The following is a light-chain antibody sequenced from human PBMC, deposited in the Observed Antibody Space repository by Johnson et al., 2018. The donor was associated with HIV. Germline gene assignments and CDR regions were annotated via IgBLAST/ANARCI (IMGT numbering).Light chain of an antibody. CDR2: DNN. J-gene: IGLJ1*01. CDR3: GTWDSSLSAA. V-gene: IGLV1-51*01. CDR1: TSNIGNNY. Sequence: QSILTQPPSVSAAPGQKVTISCSGSTSNIGNNYVSWYQQLPGTAPKLLIYDNNKRPSGLPDRFSGSKSGTSATLVITGLQTGDEADYYCGTWDSSLSAAFGTGTKFTVL.